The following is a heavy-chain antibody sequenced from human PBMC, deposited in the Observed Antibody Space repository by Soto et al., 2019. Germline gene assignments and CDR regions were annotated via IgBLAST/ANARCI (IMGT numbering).Heavy chain of an antibody. V-gene: IGHV4-30-2*01. J-gene: IGHJ6*02. CDR3: ARGHYYYAMDV. CDR2: ISHGGSS. CDR1: GGSVSSGVFS. Sequence: QLKLQESGSGVVKPSQTLSLTCAVSGGSVSSGVFSWNWIRQPPGQGLEWIGYISHGGSSHYTPSLRVRVSISVDRSTNVISLNLTSMTPADTDVYFCARGHYYYAMDVWGQGTTATVSS.